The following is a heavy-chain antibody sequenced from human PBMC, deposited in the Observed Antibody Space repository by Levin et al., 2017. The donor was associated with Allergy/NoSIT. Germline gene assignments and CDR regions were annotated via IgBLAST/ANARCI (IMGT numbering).Heavy chain of an antibody. V-gene: IGHV3-30*04. Sequence: GGSLRLSCAASGFTFSSFDMYWVRQAPGKGLEWVALISYDGSNTDYADSVKGRFTISRDNSKDTLALQMNSLRPEETAIYFCARDWAIFALSYGMDVWGQGTTVTVSS. CDR3: ARDWAIFALSYGMDV. J-gene: IGHJ6*01. CDR2: ISYDGSNT. CDR1: GFTFSSFD. D-gene: IGHD3-3*01.